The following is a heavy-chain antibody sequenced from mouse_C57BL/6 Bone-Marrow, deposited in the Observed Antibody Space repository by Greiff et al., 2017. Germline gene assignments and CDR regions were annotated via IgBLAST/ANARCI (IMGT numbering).Heavy chain of an antibody. D-gene: IGHD2-1*01. CDR1: GYTFTNYW. CDR2: IYPGGGYT. Sequence: QVQLQQSGAELVRPGTSVKMSCKASGYTFTNYWIGWAKQRPGHGLEWIGDIYPGGGYTNYNEEFKGKATLTADKSSSTAYMQFSSLTSEDSAIYYCARGDYGNYDFDYWGQGTTLTVSS. V-gene: IGHV1-63*01. J-gene: IGHJ2*01. CDR3: ARGDYGNYDFDY.